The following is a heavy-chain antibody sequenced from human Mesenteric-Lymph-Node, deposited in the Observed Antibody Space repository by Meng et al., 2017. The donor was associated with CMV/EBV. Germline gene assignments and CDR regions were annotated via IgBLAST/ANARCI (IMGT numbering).Heavy chain of an antibody. CDR1: GFTFTSYA. J-gene: IGHJ4*02. D-gene: IGHD4-11*01. CDR2: INWIGNTT. Sequence: GESLKISCAASGFTFTSYAMSWVRQAPGKGLEWVSGINWIGNTTGCADSVKGRFTISRDNSKNTLYLQMNSLRAEDTAVYYCAKRAGSNYIRFCDYWGQGTLVTVSS. CDR3: AKRAGSNYIRFCDY. V-gene: IGHV3-23*05.